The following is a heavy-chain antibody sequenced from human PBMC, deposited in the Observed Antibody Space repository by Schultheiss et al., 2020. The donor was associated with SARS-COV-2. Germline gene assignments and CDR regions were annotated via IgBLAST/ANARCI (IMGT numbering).Heavy chain of an antibody. D-gene: IGHD5-18*01. CDR2: INPNSGGT. CDR3: ARGSGYSYGYGY. Sequence: ASVKVSCKASGYTFTGYYMHWVRQAPGQGLEWMGRINPNSGGTNYAQKFQGRVTMTRDTSISTAYMELSSLRSEDTAVYYCARGSGYSYGYGYWGQGTLVTVSS. CDR1: GYTFTGYY. V-gene: IGHV1-2*06. J-gene: IGHJ4*02.